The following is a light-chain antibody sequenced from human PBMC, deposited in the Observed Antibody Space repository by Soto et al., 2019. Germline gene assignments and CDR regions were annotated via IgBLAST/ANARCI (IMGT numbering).Light chain of an antibody. CDR2: RAS. V-gene: IGKV3-20*01. CDR3: KQYHNSPPT. J-gene: IGKJ1*01. CDR1: QSVGSN. Sequence: EIVLTQSPGTLSLSPGERATLSCRASQSVGSNLAWYQQKPGQAPKVLIYRASIRATGIPDRFTGSGSGTDFTLTISRLEPEDFAVYYCKQYHNSPPTFGQGTKVDIK.